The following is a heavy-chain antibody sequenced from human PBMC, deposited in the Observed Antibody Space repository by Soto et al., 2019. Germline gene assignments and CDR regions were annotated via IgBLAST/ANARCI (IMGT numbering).Heavy chain of an antibody. Sequence: EVQLVESGGGLIQPGGSQRLSWAASGFAVSSKYMTWVRQAPGKGLEWVSVIYGGGTTYYADSVKGRFTISRDTSKNTLYLQMNSLRAEDTAVYYCVQTTGWPGFDFWGQGTLVTVSS. CDR2: IYGGGTT. V-gene: IGHV3-53*01. J-gene: IGHJ4*02. CDR3: VQTTGWPGFDF. CDR1: GFAVSSKY. D-gene: IGHD6-19*01.